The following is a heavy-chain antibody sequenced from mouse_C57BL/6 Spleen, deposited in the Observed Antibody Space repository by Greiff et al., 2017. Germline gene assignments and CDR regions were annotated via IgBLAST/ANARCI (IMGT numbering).Heavy chain of an antibody. CDR1: GYTFTSYT. Sequence: VQLQQSGAELARPGAPVKMSCKASGYTFTSYTMHWVKQRPGQGLEWIGYINPSSGYTKYNQKFKDKATLTADKSSSTAYMQLSSLTSEDSAVYYWARFDYDVNWYFDVGGTGTTVTVSS. D-gene: IGHD2-4*01. CDR2: INPSSGYT. CDR3: ARFDYDVNWYFDV. V-gene: IGHV1-4*01. J-gene: IGHJ1*03.